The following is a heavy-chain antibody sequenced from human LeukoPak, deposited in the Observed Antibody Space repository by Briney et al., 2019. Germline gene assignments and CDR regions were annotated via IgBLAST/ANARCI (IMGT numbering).Heavy chain of an antibody. V-gene: IGHV3-30*04. CDR2: ISYDGTTK. CDR1: GFTFSSYA. J-gene: IGHJ4*02. CDR3: ARLFRVVVPAANTHFDY. D-gene: IGHD2-2*01. Sequence: GRSLRLSCAASGFTFSSYAIHWVRQALGKGLEWVAVISYDGTTKYYADSVKGRFTISRDNSNNILYLQMNSLRAEDTAVYYCARLFRVVVPAANTHFDYWGQGTLVTVSS.